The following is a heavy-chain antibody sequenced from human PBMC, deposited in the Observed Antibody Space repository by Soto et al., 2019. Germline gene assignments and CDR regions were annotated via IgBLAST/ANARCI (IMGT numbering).Heavy chain of an antibody. J-gene: IGHJ6*02. CDR1: GYTFTSYY. V-gene: IGHV1-46*01. Sequence: GASVKVSCKASGYTFTSYYMHWVRQAPGQGLEWMGIINPSGGSTSYAQKLKGRVTMTRDTSTSTVYMELSSLRSEDTAVFYCARGSGSYYPLEYYYYGMDVWGQGTTVTVSS. CDR2: INPSGGST. CDR3: ARGSGSYYPLEYYYYGMDV. D-gene: IGHD3-10*01.